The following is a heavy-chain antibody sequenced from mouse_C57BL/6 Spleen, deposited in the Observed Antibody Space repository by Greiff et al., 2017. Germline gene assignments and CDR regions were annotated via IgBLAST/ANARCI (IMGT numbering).Heavy chain of an antibody. Sequence: VKLQQPGAELVKPGASVKMSCKASGYTFTSYWITWVKQRPGQGLEWIGDIYPGSGSTNYNEKFKSKATLTVDTSSSTAYMQLSSLTSEDSAVYYCARIDGSLYYAMDYWGQGTSVTVSS. J-gene: IGHJ4*01. CDR3: ARIDGSLYYAMDY. CDR2: IYPGSGST. D-gene: IGHD1-1*01. V-gene: IGHV1-55*01. CDR1: GYTFTSYW.